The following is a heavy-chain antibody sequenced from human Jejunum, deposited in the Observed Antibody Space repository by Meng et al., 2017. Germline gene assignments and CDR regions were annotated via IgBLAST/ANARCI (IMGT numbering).Heavy chain of an antibody. D-gene: IGHD1-14*01. V-gene: IGHV4-34*01. CDR3: TRGTDRAKSGDY. CDR1: GGSSSGFY. Sequence: QVQLQQWGAGLLKPSETLSLTCAVYGGSSSGFYLSWIRQPPGKGLEWIGEIHPSGSTDYNPSPKSRLTISLDTSKNQFSLSLNSATAADTGIYYCTRGTDRAKSGDYWGQGTLVTVSS. CDR2: IHPSGST. J-gene: IGHJ4*02.